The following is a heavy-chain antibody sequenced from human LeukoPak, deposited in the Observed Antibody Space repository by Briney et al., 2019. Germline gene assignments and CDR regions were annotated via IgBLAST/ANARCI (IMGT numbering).Heavy chain of an antibody. Sequence: GGSLRLSCAASGFTFSNAWMSWVRQAPGKGLEWVGRIKSKTDGGTTDYAAPVKGRFTISRDDSKNTLYLQMNSLKTEDTAVYYCTKDRYRLPLGYWGQGTLVTVSS. CDR2: IKSKTDGGTT. CDR1: GFTFSNAW. V-gene: IGHV3-15*01. CDR3: TKDRYRLPLGY. D-gene: IGHD6-25*01. J-gene: IGHJ4*02.